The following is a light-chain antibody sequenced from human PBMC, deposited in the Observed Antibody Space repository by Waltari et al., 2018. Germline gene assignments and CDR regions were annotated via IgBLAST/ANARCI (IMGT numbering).Light chain of an antibody. Sequence: QSALTQPASVSGSPGQSITISCAGTNSDISYYNFVSLYQQHPGKAPKLMIFDVNRWPSGVSHRFSGSKAGNTASLTISGLQAEDEADYFCASYTSTNTVLFGGGTKVTVL. CDR2: DVN. CDR1: NSDISYYNF. CDR3: ASYTSTNTVL. J-gene: IGLJ2*01. V-gene: IGLV2-14*03.